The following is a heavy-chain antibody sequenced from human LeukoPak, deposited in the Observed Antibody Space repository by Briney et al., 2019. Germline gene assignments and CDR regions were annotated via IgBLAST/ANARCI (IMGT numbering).Heavy chain of an antibody. J-gene: IGHJ6*02. CDR3: ARDSGSGWSYYYYGMDV. V-gene: IGHV1-18*04. CDR2: ISAYNGNT. CDR1: GYTFTRYY. Sequence: ASVKVPCKASGYTFTRYYMHWVRQAPGQGLEWMGWISAYNGNTNYAQKLQGRVTMTTDTSTSTAYMELRSLRSDDTAVYYCARDSGSGWSYYYYGMDVWGQGTTVTVSS. D-gene: IGHD6-19*01.